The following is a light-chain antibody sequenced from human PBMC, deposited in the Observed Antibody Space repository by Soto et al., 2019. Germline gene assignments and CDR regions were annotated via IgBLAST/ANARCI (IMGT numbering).Light chain of an antibody. CDR3: HQYNSYSRT. V-gene: IGKV1-5*01. Sequence: DIQMTQSPSTLSASVGDRVTITCRASQSISSWLAWYQQKPGKAPKLLIYDASSLESGVPSRFSGSGSGTAVSLPTISLQPHDVATYYYHQYNSYSRTFGQGTKVEIK. CDR2: DAS. CDR1: QSISSW. J-gene: IGKJ1*01.